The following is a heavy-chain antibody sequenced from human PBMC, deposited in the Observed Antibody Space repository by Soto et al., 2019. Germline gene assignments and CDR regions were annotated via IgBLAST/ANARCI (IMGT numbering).Heavy chain of an antibody. J-gene: IGHJ5*02. V-gene: IGHV3-23*01. CDR2: ISGSGGST. CDR1: GFTFSSYA. D-gene: IGHD6-19*01. Sequence: EVQLLESGGGLVQPGGSLRLSCEASGFTFSSYAMSWVRQAPGKGLEWVSAISGSGGSTYYADSVKGRFTISRDNSKNTLYLQMNSLRAEDTAVYYCAKDPSGAVAESWFDPWGQGTLVTVSS. CDR3: AKDPSGAVAESWFDP.